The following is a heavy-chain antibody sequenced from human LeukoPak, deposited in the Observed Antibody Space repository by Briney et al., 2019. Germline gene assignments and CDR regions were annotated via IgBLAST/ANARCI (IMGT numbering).Heavy chain of an antibody. V-gene: IGHV1-2*04. J-gene: IGHJ4*02. CDR3: AREGGSVGADEMYYFDY. CDR2: INPNSGGT. CDR1: GYTFTGYY. D-gene: IGHD1-26*01. Sequence: ASVKVSCKASGYTFTGYYMHWVRQAPGQGLEWMGWINPNSGGTNYAQKFQGWVTMTRDTSISTAYMELSRLRSDDTAVHYCAREGGSVGADEMYYFDYWGQGTLVTVSS.